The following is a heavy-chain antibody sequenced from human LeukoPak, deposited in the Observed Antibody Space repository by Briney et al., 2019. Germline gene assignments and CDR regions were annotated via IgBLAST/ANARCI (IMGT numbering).Heavy chain of an antibody. CDR3: AKDGYGSGSPWGDYSYYYGMDV. Sequence: PGGSLRLSCAASGFTFSSYAMSWVRQAPGNGLEWVSAISGSGGSTYYADSVKGRFTISRDNSKNTLYLQMNSLRAEDTAVYYCAKDGYGSGSPWGDYSYYYGMDVWGQGTTVTVSS. J-gene: IGHJ6*02. CDR1: GFTFSSYA. D-gene: IGHD3-10*01. V-gene: IGHV3-23*01. CDR2: ISGSGGST.